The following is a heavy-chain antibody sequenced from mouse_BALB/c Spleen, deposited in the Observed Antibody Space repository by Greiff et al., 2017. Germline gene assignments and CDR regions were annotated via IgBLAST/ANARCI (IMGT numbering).Heavy chain of an antibody. CDR3: SMITTLYYAMDY. Sequence: VQLQQSGAELVRPGVSVKISCKGSGYTFTDYAMHWVKQSHAKSLEWIGVISTYYGDASYNQKFKGKATMTVDKSSSTAYMELARLTSEDSAIYYCSMITTLYYAMDYWGQGTSVTVSS. V-gene: IGHV1S137*01. J-gene: IGHJ4*01. D-gene: IGHD2-4*01. CDR1: GYTFTDYA. CDR2: ISTYYGDA.